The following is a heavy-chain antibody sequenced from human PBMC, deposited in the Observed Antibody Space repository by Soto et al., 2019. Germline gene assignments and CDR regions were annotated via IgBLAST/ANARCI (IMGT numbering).Heavy chain of an antibody. CDR3: ARDNARGYYDSSGYYLDY. CDR2: ISYDGSNK. CDR1: GFTFSSYA. J-gene: IGHJ4*02. D-gene: IGHD3-22*01. V-gene: IGHV3-30-3*01. Sequence: QVQLVESGGGVVQPGRSLRLSCAASGFTFSSYAMHWVRQAPGKGLEWGAVISYDGSNKYYADSVKGRFTISRDNSKNTLYLHMNSLRAEDTAVYYCARDNARGYYDSSGYYLDYWGQGTLVTVSS.